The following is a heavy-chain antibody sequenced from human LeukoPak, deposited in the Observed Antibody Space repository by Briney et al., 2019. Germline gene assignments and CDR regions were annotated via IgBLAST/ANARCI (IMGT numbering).Heavy chain of an antibody. CDR1: GYTFTGYY. Sequence: GASVKVSCKASGYTFTGYYIHWVRQAPGQGLEWMGWIKPNSGGTNYAQKLQGRVTMTRDTSISTAYMEVSRLRSDDTAVYYCARVHWYYYDSSDSVFDYWGQGTLVTVSS. J-gene: IGHJ4*02. V-gene: IGHV1-2*02. CDR3: ARVHWYYYDSSDSVFDY. CDR2: IKPNSGGT. D-gene: IGHD3-22*01.